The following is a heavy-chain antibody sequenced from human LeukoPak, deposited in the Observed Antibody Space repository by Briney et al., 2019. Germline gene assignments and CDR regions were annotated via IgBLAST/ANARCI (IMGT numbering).Heavy chain of an antibody. J-gene: IGHJ4*02. CDR3: ARVFRYGSGSPGPFDY. CDR1: GYTFTSYG. D-gene: IGHD3-10*01. CDR2: ISAYNGNT. Sequence: ASVKVSCKASGYTFTSYGISWVRQAPGQGLEWMGWISAYNGNTNYAQKLQSRVTMTTDTSTSTAYMELRSLRSDDTAVYYCARVFRYGSGSPGPFDYWGQGTLVTVSS. V-gene: IGHV1-18*01.